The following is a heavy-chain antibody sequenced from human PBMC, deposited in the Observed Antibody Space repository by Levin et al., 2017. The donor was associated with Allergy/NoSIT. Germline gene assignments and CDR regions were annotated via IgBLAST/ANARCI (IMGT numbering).Heavy chain of an antibody. CDR1: GFSLNTHGVG. V-gene: IGHV2-5*02. J-gene: IGHJ4*02. D-gene: IGHD3-10*01. Sequence: ESGPTLVKPTQALTLTCTFSGFSLNTHGVGVGWIRQPPGKALQWLALIYWDGDKRYSPSLKNRLTITRDTSKNRVVLTMTNMDPVDTATYYCAHGTGVYYYWGQGTLVTVSS. CDR2: IYWDGDK. CDR3: AHGTGVYYY.